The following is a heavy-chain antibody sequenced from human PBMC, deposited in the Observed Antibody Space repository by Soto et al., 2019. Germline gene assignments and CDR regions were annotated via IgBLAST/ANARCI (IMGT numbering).Heavy chain of an antibody. Sequence: ASGLTWKVSSIDVIRQAFVKGLEWVGRIRSRANSYATAYAASVKGRFTISRDDSKNTAYLQMNSLKTEDTAVYYCTREDGEDPYHLWRRYYPARKWGQRT. J-gene: IGHJ1*01. D-gene: IGHD3-3*01. CDR1: GLTWKVSS. CDR2: IRSRANSYAT. CDR3: TREDGEDPYHLWRRYYPARK. V-gene: IGHV3-73*01.